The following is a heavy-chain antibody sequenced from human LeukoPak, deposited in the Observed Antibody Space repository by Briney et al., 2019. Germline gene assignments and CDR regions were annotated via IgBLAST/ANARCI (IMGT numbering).Heavy chain of an antibody. CDR2: IYTSGST. J-gene: IGHJ6*03. CDR3: ARDRRYDFWSGEWEGHYYYMDV. Sequence: SETLSLTCTVSGGSISSGSYYWSWIRQPAGKGLEWIGRIYTSGSTNYSPSLKSRVTISVDASKNQFPLKLSSVTAADTAVYYCARDRRYDFWSGEWEGHYYYMDVWGKGTTVTVSS. CDR1: GGSISSGSYY. V-gene: IGHV4-61*02. D-gene: IGHD3-3*01.